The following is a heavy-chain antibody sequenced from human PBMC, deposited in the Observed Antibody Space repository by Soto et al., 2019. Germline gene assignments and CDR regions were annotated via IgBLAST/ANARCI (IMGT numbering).Heavy chain of an antibody. CDR2: IHHSGST. Sequence: QMQLQESGPGLVKPSETLSLTCAFSSASIITEQRWTWVRQPPGKGLEWIGEIHHSGSTNNNPSLRSRVTMSVDKSKNQFSLNLNSVTAADTALYYCARSFGWYAIDHWGQGTLVIVSS. V-gene: IGHV4-4*02. CDR3: ARSFGWYAIDH. CDR1: SASIITEQR. J-gene: IGHJ4*02. D-gene: IGHD6-19*01.